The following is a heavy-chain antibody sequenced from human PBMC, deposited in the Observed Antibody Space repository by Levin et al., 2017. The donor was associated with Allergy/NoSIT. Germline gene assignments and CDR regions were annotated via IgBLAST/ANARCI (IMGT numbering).Heavy chain of an antibody. CDR2: ISRNGGST. D-gene: IGHD2-2*01. V-gene: IGHV3-64D*06. Sequence: QSGGSLRLSCSASGFTFSSYAMHWVRQAPGKGLEYVSTISRNGGSTYYTDSVKGRFTISRDNSKSTLYLQMSSLRAEDTAVYYCVKDDCSSTSCYYFDYWGQGTLVTVSS. CDR3: VKDDCSSTSCYYFDY. CDR1: GFTFSSYA. J-gene: IGHJ4*02.